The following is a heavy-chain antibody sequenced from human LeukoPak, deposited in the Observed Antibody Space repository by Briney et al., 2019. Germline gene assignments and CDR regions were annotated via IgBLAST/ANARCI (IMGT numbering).Heavy chain of an antibody. D-gene: IGHD6-13*01. Sequence: GGSLRLSCAASGFTFSSFWMTWVRQAPGKGLEWVANIKEDGSQKYYVDSVKGRFTISRDNAKNSLFLQTNSPRADDTAVYYCARDSGWFRFDYWGQGTLVTVSS. V-gene: IGHV3-7*03. J-gene: IGHJ4*02. CDR2: IKEDGSQK. CDR3: ARDSGWFRFDY. CDR1: GFTFSSFW.